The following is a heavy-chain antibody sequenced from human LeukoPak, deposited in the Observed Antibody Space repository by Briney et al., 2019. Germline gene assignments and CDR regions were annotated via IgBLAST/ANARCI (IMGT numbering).Heavy chain of an antibody. Sequence: PGGSLRLSCAASRFTFSSYAMNWVRQAPGKGLEWVSAISGSGGSTYYADSVKGRFTISRDNSKNTLYLQMNSLRAGDTAVYYCAKSADNYYYYYMDVWGKGTTVTVSS. CDR3: AKSADNYYYYYMDV. CDR1: RFTFSSYA. CDR2: ISGSGGST. J-gene: IGHJ6*03. V-gene: IGHV3-23*01. D-gene: IGHD3-3*01.